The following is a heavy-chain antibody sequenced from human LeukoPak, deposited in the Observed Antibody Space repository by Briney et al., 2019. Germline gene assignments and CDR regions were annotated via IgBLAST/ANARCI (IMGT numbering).Heavy chain of an antibody. CDR2: IDWDDDK. CDR3: ARTSAIVGPTAHYYYYMDV. D-gene: IGHD1-26*01. Sequence: SGPALVKPTQTLTLTCTFSGFSLSTSGMCVSWIRQPPGKALEWLARIDWDDDKYYSTSLKTRLTISKDTSKSQVVLTMTNVDPVDTATYYCARTSAIVGPTAHYYYYMDVWGKGTTVTVSS. V-gene: IGHV2-70*11. J-gene: IGHJ6*03. CDR1: GFSLSTSGMC.